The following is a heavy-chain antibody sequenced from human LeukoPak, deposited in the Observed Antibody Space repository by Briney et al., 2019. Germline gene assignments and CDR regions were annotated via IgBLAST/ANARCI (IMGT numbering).Heavy chain of an antibody. CDR2: ISNNGGYT. V-gene: IGHV3-23*01. Sequence: PWGSLRLSCAASGFTFSSSAMSWVRQAPGKGLEWVSAISNNGGYTYYADSVQGRFTISRDNSKSMLCLQMNSLRAEDTAVYYCAKQLGYCSDGSCYFPYWGQGTLVTVSS. CDR1: GFTFSSSA. J-gene: IGHJ4*02. CDR3: AKQLGYCSDGSCYFPY. D-gene: IGHD2-15*01.